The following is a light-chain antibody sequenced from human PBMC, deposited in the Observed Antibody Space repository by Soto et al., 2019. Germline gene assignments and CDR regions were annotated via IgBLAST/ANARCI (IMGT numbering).Light chain of an antibody. V-gene: IGKV3-11*01. CDR2: DAS. CDR3: QQRSNWLIT. J-gene: IGKJ5*01. Sequence: EIVLTQSPGTLSLSPGERATLSCRASQSVSNNYLAWYQQIPGQAPRLLIYDASKRATGIPARFSGGGSGTDFTLTISSLEPEDFAVYYCQQRSNWLITFGQGTRLE. CDR1: QSVSNNY.